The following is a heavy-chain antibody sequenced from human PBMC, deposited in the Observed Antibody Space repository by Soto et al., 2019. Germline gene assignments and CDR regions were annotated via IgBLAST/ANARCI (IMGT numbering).Heavy chain of an antibody. J-gene: IGHJ2*01. D-gene: IGHD2-2*01. CDR3: ARPNGTTPAVWYFDL. Sequence: QVQLQESGPGLVKPSETLSLTCTVSGDYISSHYWSWIRQPPGKGLEWMGYVYHSGKTDSNPSLKSRVNISMDTSKNQISLSPTSVTATDTAVYYCARPNGTTPAVWYFDLWGRGTLVTVSS. V-gene: IGHV4-59*08. CDR1: GDYISSHY. CDR2: VYHSGKT.